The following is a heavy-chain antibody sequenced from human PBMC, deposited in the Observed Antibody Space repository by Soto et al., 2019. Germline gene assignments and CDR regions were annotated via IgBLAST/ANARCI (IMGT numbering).Heavy chain of an antibody. V-gene: IGHV4-61*01. CDR2: IYDRGST. CDR1: GGSLSGGTNY. D-gene: IGHD3-22*01. Sequence: SETLSLTCTVSGGSLSGGTNYWSWVRQSPGKEMEWIGYIYDRGSTKYNPSLKSRVTISVDTSKNQFSLKLSSVTAADTAVYYCARLPLSSAYYPHYIDYWGQGTLVTVSS. J-gene: IGHJ4*02. CDR3: ARLPLSSAYYPHYIDY.